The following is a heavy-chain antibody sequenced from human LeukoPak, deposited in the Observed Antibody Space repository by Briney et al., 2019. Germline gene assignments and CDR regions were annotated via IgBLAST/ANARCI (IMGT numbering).Heavy chain of an antibody. J-gene: IGHJ5*02. CDR3: AKKVRGVITHNWFDP. Sequence: GGSLRLSCAASGFTFDDYAMHWVRQAPGKGLEWVSGISWNSGRIGYADSVKGRFTISRDNSKNTLYLQMNSLRAEDTAVYYCAKKVRGVITHNWFDPWGQGTLVTVSS. CDR1: GFTFDDYA. D-gene: IGHD3-10*01. V-gene: IGHV3-9*01. CDR2: ISWNSGRI.